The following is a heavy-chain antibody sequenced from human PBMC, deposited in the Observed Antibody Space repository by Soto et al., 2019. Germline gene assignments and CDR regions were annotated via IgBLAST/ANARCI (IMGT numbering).Heavy chain of an antibody. CDR2: IYYSGST. CDR1: GGSISSSSYY. D-gene: IGHD3-10*01. V-gene: IGHV4-39*01. CDR3: ARLGRGVIHDYYYYMDV. J-gene: IGHJ6*03. Sequence: SQTLSLTCTVSGGSISSSSYYWGWIRQPPGKGLEWIGSIYYSGSTYYNPSLKSRVTISVDTSKNQFSLKLSSVTAADTAVYYCARLGRGVIHDYYYYMDVWGKGTTVTVSS.